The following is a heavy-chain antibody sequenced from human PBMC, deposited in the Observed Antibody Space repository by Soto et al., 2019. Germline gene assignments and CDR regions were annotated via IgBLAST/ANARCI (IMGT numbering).Heavy chain of an antibody. V-gene: IGHV4-30-2*06. CDR1: GASISYGGFS. Sequence: SETLSLTCTVSGASISYGGFSWSWIRQSPGKGLEWIGYISHLESTYFHPSFKSRLTMSLDRTRNQFSLKLSSVTAAGMAVYYCARGGGYDSFDYWGQGVLVTVS. CDR2: ISHLEST. CDR3: ARGGGYDSFDY. D-gene: IGHD5-12*01. J-gene: IGHJ4*02.